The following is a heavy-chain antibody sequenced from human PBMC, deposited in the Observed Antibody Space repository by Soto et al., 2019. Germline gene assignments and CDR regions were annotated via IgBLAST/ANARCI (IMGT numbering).Heavy chain of an antibody. Sequence: GGSLRLSCAASGFTFSSYGMHWVRQAPGKGLEWVAVIWYDGSNKYYADSVKGRFTISRDNSKNTLYLQMNSLRAEDTAVYYCARSTYYYESSGYLDYWGQGTLVTVSS. D-gene: IGHD3-22*01. V-gene: IGHV3-33*01. CDR2: IWYDGSNK. J-gene: IGHJ4*02. CDR1: GFTFSSYG. CDR3: ARSTYYYESSGYLDY.